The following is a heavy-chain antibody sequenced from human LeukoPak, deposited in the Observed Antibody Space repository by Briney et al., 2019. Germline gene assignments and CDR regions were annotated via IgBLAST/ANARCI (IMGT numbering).Heavy chain of an antibody. Sequence: SETLSLTCTVSGGSISSSSYYWGWIRQPPGKGLEWIVSIYYSGSTYYNPSLKSRFTISVDTSKNQFSLKLSSVTAADTAVYYCARGPLGDIVVVPAASWFDPWGQGTLVTVSS. D-gene: IGHD2-2*01. CDR1: GGSISSSSYY. J-gene: IGHJ5*02. CDR3: ARGPLGDIVVVPAASWFDP. CDR2: IYYSGST. V-gene: IGHV4-39*01.